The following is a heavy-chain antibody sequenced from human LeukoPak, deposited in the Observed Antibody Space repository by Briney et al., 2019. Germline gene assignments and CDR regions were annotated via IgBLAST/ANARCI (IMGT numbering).Heavy chain of an antibody. CDR2: ISSSSSTI. CDR1: GFTFSSYS. V-gene: IGHV3-48*01. CDR3: VSSSWYLVGY. D-gene: IGHD6-13*01. J-gene: IGHJ4*02. Sequence: GGSLRHSCAASGFTFSSYSMNWVRQAPGKGLEWVSYISSSSSTIYYADSVKGRFTISRDNAKNSLYLQMNSLRAEDTAVYYCVSSSWYLVGYWGQGTLVTVSS.